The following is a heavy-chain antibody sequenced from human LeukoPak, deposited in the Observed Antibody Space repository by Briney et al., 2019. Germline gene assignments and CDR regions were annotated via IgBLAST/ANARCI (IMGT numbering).Heavy chain of an antibody. J-gene: IGHJ4*02. V-gene: IGHV3-53*01. CDR1: GFTVSSNY. Sequence: GGSLRLSCAASGFTVSSNYMSWVRQAPGKGLEWVSLIYSGGSTYYADSVKGRFTISRDNSKNTLYLQMNSLRAEDTAVYYCAKGMRSSWYDYFDYWGQGTLVTVSS. CDR3: AKGMRSSWYDYFDY. CDR2: IYSGGST. D-gene: IGHD6-13*01.